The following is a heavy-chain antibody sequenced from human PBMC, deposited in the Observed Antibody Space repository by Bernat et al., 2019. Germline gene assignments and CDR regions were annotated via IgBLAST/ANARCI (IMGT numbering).Heavy chain of an antibody. CDR1: GYNFANYW. CDR3: ARHRQLLGDGGSYMDV. V-gene: IGHV5-51*01. CDR2: IYPGDSDT. D-gene: IGHD3-10*01. Sequence: EVQLVQSGTEVKKPGESLKISCKDSGYNFANYWIGWVRQVPEKGLEWMGIIYPGDSDTKYNPSFQGKVTISADRSINTAYLQWSSLKASDTAMYYCARHRQLLGDGGSYMDVWGKGTTVTVSS. J-gene: IGHJ6*04.